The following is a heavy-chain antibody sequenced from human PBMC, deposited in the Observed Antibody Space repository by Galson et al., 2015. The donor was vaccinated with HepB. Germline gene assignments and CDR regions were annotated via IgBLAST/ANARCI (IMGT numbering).Heavy chain of an antibody. V-gene: IGHV1-24*01. D-gene: IGHD6-13*01. CDR2: FDPEDGET. J-gene: IGHJ4*02. Sequence: SVKVSCKVSGYTLTELSMHWVRQAPGKGLEWMGGFDPEDGETIYAQKFQGRVTMTEDTSTDTAYMELSSLRPEDTAVYYCATGRAAAGTGDFDYWGQGTLVTVSS. CDR3: ATGRAAAGTGDFDY. CDR1: GYTLTELS.